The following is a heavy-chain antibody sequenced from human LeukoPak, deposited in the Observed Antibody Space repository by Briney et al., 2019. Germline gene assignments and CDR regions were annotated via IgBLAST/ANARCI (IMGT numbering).Heavy chain of an antibody. Sequence: SETLSLTCTVSGGSISSYYWSWIRQPAGKGLEWIGRVYTSGRTNYIPSLKSRVTISLDTSNKQFSLKLSSVTAADTAVYYCARGSNWNSYDYWGQGTLVTVSS. CDR2: VYTSGRT. CDR1: GGSISSYY. D-gene: IGHD1-1*01. J-gene: IGHJ4*02. V-gene: IGHV4-4*07. CDR3: ARGSNWNSYDY.